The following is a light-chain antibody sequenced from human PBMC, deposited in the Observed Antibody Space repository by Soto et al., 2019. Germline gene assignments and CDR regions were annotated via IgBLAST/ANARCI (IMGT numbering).Light chain of an antibody. J-gene: IGKJ2*01. CDR2: GAS. V-gene: IGKV3-20*01. CDR1: QSVSSSY. CDR3: QQYGSSPGT. Sequence: EIVLTQSPGTLSLSPGERATLSCRASQSVSSSYLAWYQQKPGQAPRLLIYGASSRATGIPDRFSGSGSGTDFTLTISRLEPEDFAVYYCQQYGSSPGTFVKGTKLEIK.